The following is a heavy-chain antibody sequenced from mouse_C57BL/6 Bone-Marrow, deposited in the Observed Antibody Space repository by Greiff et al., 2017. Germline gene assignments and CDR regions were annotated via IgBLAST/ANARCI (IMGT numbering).Heavy chain of an antibody. J-gene: IGHJ4*01. CDR2: ISSGGSYT. CDR1: GFTFSSYG. Sequence: EVQLVESGGDLVKPGGSLKLSCAASGFTFSSYGMSWVRQTPDKRLEWVATISSGGSYTYYPDSVKGRFTISRDNAKNTLYLQMSSLKSEDTAMYYCARQGYYYAMDYWGQGTSGTVSS. V-gene: IGHV5-6*01. CDR3: ARQGYYYAMDY.